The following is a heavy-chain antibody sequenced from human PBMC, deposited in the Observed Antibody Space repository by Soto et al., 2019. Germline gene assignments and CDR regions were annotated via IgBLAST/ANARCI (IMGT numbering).Heavy chain of an antibody. CDR1: GFSFRDHY. D-gene: IGHD1-26*01. V-gene: IGHV3-11*03. CDR3: ALRKTGSYFDY. Sequence: GGSLRLSCAASGFSFRDHYMTWIRQAPGKGLELLSYISPGGDITNYVDSVKGRFTISRDNSKNTLHLQMNSLRAEDTAVYYCALRKTGSYFDYWGQGTLVTVSS. J-gene: IGHJ4*02. CDR2: ISPGGDIT.